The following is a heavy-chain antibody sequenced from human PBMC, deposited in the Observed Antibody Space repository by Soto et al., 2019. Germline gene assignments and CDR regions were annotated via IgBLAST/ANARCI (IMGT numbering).Heavy chain of an antibody. CDR1: GFTFSSYA. D-gene: IGHD3-10*01. Sequence: EVQLLESGGGLVQPGGSLRLSCEASGFTFSSYAMSWVRQGPGKGLEWVSAISGSGGSTYYADSVKGRFTISRDNSKNTLYLQMNSLRAEDTAVYYCARTDSGYYYYYGMDVWGQGTTVTVSS. CDR3: ARTDSGYYYYYGMDV. J-gene: IGHJ6*02. CDR2: ISGSGGST. V-gene: IGHV3-23*01.